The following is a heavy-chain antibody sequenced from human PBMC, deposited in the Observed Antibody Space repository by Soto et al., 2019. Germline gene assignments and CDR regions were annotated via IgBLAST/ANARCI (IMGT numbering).Heavy chain of an antibody. D-gene: IGHD6-13*01. J-gene: IGHJ6*03. V-gene: IGHV3-21*01. Sequence: GGSLRLSCAASGFTFSSYSMNWVRQAPGKGLEWVSSISSSSSYIYYADSVKGRFTISRDNAKNSLYLQMNSLRAEDTAVYYCARDAAAGTNYYYYMDVWAKGPRSPSP. CDR2: ISSSSSYI. CDR3: ARDAAAGTNYYYYMDV. CDR1: GFTFSSYS.